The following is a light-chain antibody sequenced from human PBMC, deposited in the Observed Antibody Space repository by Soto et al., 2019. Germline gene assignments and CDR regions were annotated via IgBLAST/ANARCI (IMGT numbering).Light chain of an antibody. CDR1: QSVLYISTKKNY. Sequence: DIVMTQSPDSLAVSLGERAHINCKSSQSVLYISTKKNYLAWYQQKPGQPPKLLIYWASTRESGVPDRFSGSGSGTDFTLTISSLQAEDVAVYYCQQYYTTPTWTFGQGTKVEIK. V-gene: IGKV4-1*01. J-gene: IGKJ1*01. CDR3: QQYYTTPTWT. CDR2: WAS.